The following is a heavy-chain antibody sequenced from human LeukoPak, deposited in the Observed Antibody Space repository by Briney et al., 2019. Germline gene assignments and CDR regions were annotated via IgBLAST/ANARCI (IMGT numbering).Heavy chain of an antibody. CDR3: AELGITMIGGV. CDR1: GFTFSSHE. D-gene: IGHD3-10*02. CDR2: ISSSGSTI. Sequence: PGGSLRLSCAGSGFTFSSHEMNWVRQAPGKGLEWVSYISSSGSTIYYADSVKGRFTISRDNAKNSLYLQMNSLRAEDTAVYYCAELGITMIGGVWGKGTTVTISS. J-gene: IGHJ6*04. V-gene: IGHV3-48*03.